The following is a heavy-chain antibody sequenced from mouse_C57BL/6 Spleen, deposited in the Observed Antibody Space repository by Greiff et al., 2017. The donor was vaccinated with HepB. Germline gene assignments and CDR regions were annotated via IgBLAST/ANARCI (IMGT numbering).Heavy chain of an antibody. CDR1: GYTFTDYE. Sequence: QLKESGAELVRPGASVTLSCKASGYTFTDYEMHWVKQTPVHGLEWIGAIDPETGGTAYNQKFKGKAILTADKSSSTAYMELRSLTSEDSAVYYCTRPVDYWGQGTTLTVSS. CDR2: IDPETGGT. J-gene: IGHJ2*01. V-gene: IGHV1-15*01. CDR3: TRPVDY.